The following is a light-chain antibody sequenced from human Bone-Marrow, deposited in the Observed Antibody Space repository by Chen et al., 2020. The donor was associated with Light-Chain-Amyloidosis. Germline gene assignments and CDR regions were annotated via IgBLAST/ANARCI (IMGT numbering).Light chain of an antibody. CDR1: QSVNRN. CDR3: QQYNEWPRT. V-gene: IGKV3-15*01. CDR2: GSS. J-gene: IGKJ1*01. Sequence: EIVMTQSPATLSVSPGEGATHSCRASQSVNRNLACYHQKPGQAPRLLIYGSSTGATGIPARFGGRGSGTAFTLTITSMQSEDFAVYYCQQYNEWPRTFGPGSTVEIK.